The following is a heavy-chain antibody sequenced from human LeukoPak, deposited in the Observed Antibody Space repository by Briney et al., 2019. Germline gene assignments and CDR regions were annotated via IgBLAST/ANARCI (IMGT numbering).Heavy chain of an antibody. V-gene: IGHV6-1*01. Sequence: SQTLSLTCAISGDSVSSNSAAWNWIRQSPSRGLEWLGRTCYRSKWRNDYAVSVKSRITISPDTSKNQFSLQLNSVTPEDTSVYYCVRDLSWRFDYWGQGTLVTVSS. CDR1: GDSVSSNSAA. CDR2: TCYRSKWRN. CDR3: VRDLSWRFDY. J-gene: IGHJ4*02. D-gene: IGHD2/OR15-2a*01.